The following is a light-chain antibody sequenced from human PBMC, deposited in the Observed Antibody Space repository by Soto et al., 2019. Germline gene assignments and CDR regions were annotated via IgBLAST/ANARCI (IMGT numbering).Light chain of an antibody. CDR1: QSISSY. V-gene: IGKV1-9*01. CDR2: AAS. J-gene: IGKJ4*01. Sequence: DIQMTQSPFSLSASVGDRVTITCRASQSISSYLAWYQQKPGKAPKLLIYAASTLQSGVPSRFSGSGPGTDFTLTISSLQPDDFAAYYCQQLNTYPHTFGGGTKV. CDR3: QQLNTYPHT.